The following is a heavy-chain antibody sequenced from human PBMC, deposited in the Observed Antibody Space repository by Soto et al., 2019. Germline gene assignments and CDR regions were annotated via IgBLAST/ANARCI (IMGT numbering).Heavy chain of an antibody. CDR1: GFVFGRYI. CDR2: MSYDGDSE. Sequence: QVQLVESGGGVVQPGGSLRLSCGASGFVFGRYILHWVRQAPGTGLAWVAVMSYDGDSEFYEDSVRGRFTISRDNSKSTLYLQMNSLRLADTSVYYCARDPSSSPDYVWGTEPGSAFDIWGPGTMVTVSS. J-gene: IGHJ3*02. D-gene: IGHD3-16*01. CDR3: ARDPSSSPDYVWGTEPGSAFDI. V-gene: IGHV3-30-3*01.